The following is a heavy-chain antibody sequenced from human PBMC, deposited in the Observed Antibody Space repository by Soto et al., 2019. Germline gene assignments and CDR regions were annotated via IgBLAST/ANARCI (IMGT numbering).Heavy chain of an antibody. V-gene: IGHV4-34*01. J-gene: IGHJ4*02. CDR2: INHSGST. CDR1: GGSFSGYY. D-gene: IGHD2-15*01. Sequence: SETLSLTCAVYGGSFSGYYWSWIRQPPGKGLEWIGEINHSGSTNYNPSLKSRVTISVDTSKNQFSLKLSSVTAEDTAVYYCARGACSGGSCTAYWGQGTLVTVSS. CDR3: ARGACSGGSCTAY.